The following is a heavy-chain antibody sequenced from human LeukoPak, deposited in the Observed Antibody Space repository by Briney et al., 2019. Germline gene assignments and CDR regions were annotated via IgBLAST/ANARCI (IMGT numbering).Heavy chain of an antibody. D-gene: IGHD3-22*01. CDR3: ARLGVIVYYYYMDV. J-gene: IGHJ6*03. CDR1: GGSISSSSYY. CDR2: IYTSGST. V-gene: IGHV4-61*05. Sequence: SETLSLTCTVSGGSISSSSYYWGWIRQPPGKGLEWIGYIYTSGSTNYNPSLKSRVTISVDTSKNQFSLKLSSVTAADTAVYYCARLGVIVYYYYMDVWGKGTTVTVSS.